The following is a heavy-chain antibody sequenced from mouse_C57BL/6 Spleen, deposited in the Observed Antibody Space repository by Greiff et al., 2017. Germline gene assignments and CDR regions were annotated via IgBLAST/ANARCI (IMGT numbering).Heavy chain of an antibody. CDR3: ARSYGSSYDYAMDY. V-gene: IGHV1-64*01. J-gene: IGHJ4*01. D-gene: IGHD1-1*01. CDR2: IHPNSGST. Sequence: QVQLQQPGAELVKPGASVKLSCKASGYTFTSYWMHWVKQRPGQGLEWIGMIHPNSGSTNYNEKFKSKATLTVAKSSSTAYMQLSSLTSEDSAVYYCARSYGSSYDYAMDYWGQGTSVTVSS. CDR1: GYTFTSYW.